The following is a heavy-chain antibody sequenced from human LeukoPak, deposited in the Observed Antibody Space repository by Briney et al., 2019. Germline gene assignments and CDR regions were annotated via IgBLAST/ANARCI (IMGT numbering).Heavy chain of an antibody. CDR1: GFTFSNYA. J-gene: IGHJ6*03. CDR3: ARDLSSSWYYIDV. D-gene: IGHD6-13*01. V-gene: IGHV3-30*04. CDR2: ISYNGSNK. Sequence: QAGRSLRLSCAVSGFTFSNYAMHGVRQAPGEGREWVTVISYNGSNKSYADSVKGRFTISRDNSKNTLYLQMNSLRAEDTAVYYCARDLSSSWYYIDVWGKGTPVTVSS.